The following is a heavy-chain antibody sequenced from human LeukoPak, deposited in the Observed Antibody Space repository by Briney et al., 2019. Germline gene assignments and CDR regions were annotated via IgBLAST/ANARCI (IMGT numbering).Heavy chain of an antibody. V-gene: IGHV6-1*01. CDR3: AREEGVMITFGGVYGVPYWFDP. CDR1: GDSVSSNSAA. Sequence: SQTLSLTCAISGDSVSSNSAAWNWIRQSPSRGLEWLGRTYYRSKWYNDYAVSVKSRITINPDTSKNQFSLQLNSVTPEDTAVYYCAREEGVMITFGGVYGVPYWFDPWGQGTLVTVSS. CDR2: TYYRSKWYN. J-gene: IGHJ5*02. D-gene: IGHD3-16*01.